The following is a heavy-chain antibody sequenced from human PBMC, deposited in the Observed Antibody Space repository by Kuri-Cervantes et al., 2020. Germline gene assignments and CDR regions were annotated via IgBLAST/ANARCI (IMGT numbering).Heavy chain of an antibody. CDR2: ISAYNGNT. Sequence: ASVKVSCKASGYTFTSYGISWVRQAPGQGLEWMGWISAYNGNTNYAQKPQGRVTMTTDTSTSTAYMELRSLRSDDTAVYYCARDRAARPVGLLRYGPTYYFDYWGQGTLVTVSS. CDR3: ARDRAARPVGLLRYGPTYYFDY. J-gene: IGHJ4*02. V-gene: IGHV1-18*01. D-gene: IGHD6-6*01. CDR1: GYTFTSYG.